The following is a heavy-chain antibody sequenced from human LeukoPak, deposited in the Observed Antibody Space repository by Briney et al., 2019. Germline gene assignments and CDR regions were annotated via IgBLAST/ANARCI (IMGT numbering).Heavy chain of an antibody. V-gene: IGHV3-7*01. J-gene: IGHJ4*02. CDR1: GFTFSNYW. D-gene: IGHD3-22*01. Sequence: LGGSLRLSCAASGFTFSNYWMTWVRQAPGKGLEWVAHVKPDGSEKSYVDSVKGRFTISRDNAQNSLYLQMNSLRAEDTAVYYCARDRGYYVFDYWGQGTLVTVSS. CDR2: VKPDGSEK. CDR3: ARDRGYYVFDY.